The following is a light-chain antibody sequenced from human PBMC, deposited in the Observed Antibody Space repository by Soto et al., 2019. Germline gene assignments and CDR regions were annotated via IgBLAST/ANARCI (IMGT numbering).Light chain of an antibody. Sequence: DIQMTQSPSSLSASVGYRFTITCRASQSISSYLNWYQQKPGKAPKLLIYAASSLQSGVPSRFSGSGSGTDFTLTISSLQPEDFATYYCQQTYSAPLTFGGGTKVHIK. V-gene: IGKV1-39*01. CDR1: QSISSY. CDR3: QQTYSAPLT. J-gene: IGKJ4*01. CDR2: AAS.